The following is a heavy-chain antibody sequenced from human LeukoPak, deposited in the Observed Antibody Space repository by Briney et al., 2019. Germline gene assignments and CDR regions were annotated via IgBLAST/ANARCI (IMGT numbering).Heavy chain of an antibody. Sequence: GRSLRLSCAASGFTFSSYAMHWVRQAPGKGLEWVAVISYDGSNKYYADSVKGRFTISRDNSKNTLYLQMNSLRAEDTAVYYCAREKMDIVLMVYARYNWFDPWGQGTLVTVSS. J-gene: IGHJ5*02. CDR2: ISYDGSNK. D-gene: IGHD2-8*01. CDR1: GFTFSSYA. V-gene: IGHV3-30*04. CDR3: AREKMDIVLMVYARYNWFDP.